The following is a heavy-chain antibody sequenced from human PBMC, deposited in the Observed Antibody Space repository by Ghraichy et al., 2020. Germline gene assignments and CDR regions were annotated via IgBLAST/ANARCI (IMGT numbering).Heavy chain of an antibody. D-gene: IGHD5-24*01. J-gene: IGHJ4*02. V-gene: IGHV3-7*03. CDR2: IKEDGSET. Sequence: GESLRLSCTGTGLTFSRSWMTWVRQALGKGPEWVAHIKEDGSETYYMDSGKGRFTISRDNTKNSLYLQMSSLTVEDTAVYFCARDRDGDLDYWGQGTLVTVSS. CDR3: ARDRDGDLDY. CDR1: GLTFSRSW.